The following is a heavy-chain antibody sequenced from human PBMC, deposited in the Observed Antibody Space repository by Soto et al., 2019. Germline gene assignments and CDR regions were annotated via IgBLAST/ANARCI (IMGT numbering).Heavy chain of an antibody. J-gene: IGHJ6*02. Sequence: EASVKVSARLLVTLLPDLESAGCDRPLDKGLEWMGRIDPSDSYTNYSPSFQGHVTISTDKSISTAYLQWSSLKASDTAMYYCARQGMITRPEYGMDVWGQGTTVTVSS. D-gene: IGHD3-16*01. V-gene: IGHV5-10-1*01. CDR2: IDPSDSYT. CDR3: ARQGMITRPEYGMDV. CDR1: VTLLPDL.